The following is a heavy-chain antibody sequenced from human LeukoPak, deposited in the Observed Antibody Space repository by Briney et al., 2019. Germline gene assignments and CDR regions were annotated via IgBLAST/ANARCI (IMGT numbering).Heavy chain of an antibody. CDR2: IYYSGST. CDR1: GGSISSSSYY. D-gene: IGHD3-9*01. Sequence: SSETLSLTCTVSGGSISSSSYYWGWIRQPPGKGLEWIGSIYYSGSTYYNPSLKSRVTISVDTSKNQFSLKLSSVTAAETAVYYCARSLTGYSQYNWFDPWGQGTLVTVSS. CDR3: ARSLTGYSQYNWFDP. V-gene: IGHV4-39*01. J-gene: IGHJ5*02.